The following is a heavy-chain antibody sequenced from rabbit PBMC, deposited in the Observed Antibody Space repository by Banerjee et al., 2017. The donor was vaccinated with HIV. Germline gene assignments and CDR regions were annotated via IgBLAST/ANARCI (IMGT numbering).Heavy chain of an antibody. D-gene: IGHD1-1*01. V-gene: IGHV1S45*01. CDR1: GFSFSSSYY. Sequence: QEQLVESGGGLVQPEGSLTLTCTASGFSFSSSYYMCWVRQAPGKGLECIGCIYTSSGSTYYASWAKGRFTISKTSSTTVTLQMTSLTAADTATYFCARDAYTRSYPAYAGYAPNLWGQGTLVTVS. J-gene: IGHJ4*01. CDR3: ARDAYTRSYPAYAGYAPNL. CDR2: IYTSSGST.